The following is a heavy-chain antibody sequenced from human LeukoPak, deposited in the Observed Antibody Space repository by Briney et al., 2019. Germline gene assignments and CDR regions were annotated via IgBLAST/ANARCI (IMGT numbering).Heavy chain of an antibody. CDR3: ARSKWGGYSYMSGYYFDS. Sequence: ASVKVSCKTSGYTFSGYGITWVRQAPGQGLEWVGWVSIYNGNTNYAQKFQGRVTMTTEIFTTTAYMELRSLGSDDTAVYYCARSKWGGYSYMSGYYFDSWGQGTLVTVFS. D-gene: IGHD5-18*01. CDR1: GYTFSGYG. V-gene: IGHV1-18*01. CDR2: VSIYNGNT. J-gene: IGHJ4*02.